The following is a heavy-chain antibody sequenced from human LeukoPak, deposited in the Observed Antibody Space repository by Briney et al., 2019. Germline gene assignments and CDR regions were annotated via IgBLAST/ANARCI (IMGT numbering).Heavy chain of an antibody. CDR3: ARGPDGDYYYYGMDV. V-gene: IGHV3-48*04. CDR2: ISSSGSTI. Sequence: GGSLRLSCAASGFTFSSYSMNWVRQAPGKGLEWVSYISSSGSTIYYADSVKGRFTISRDNAKNSLYLQMNSLRAEDTAVYYCARGPDGDYYYYGMDVWGQGTTVTVSS. D-gene: IGHD4-17*01. J-gene: IGHJ6*02. CDR1: GFTFSSYS.